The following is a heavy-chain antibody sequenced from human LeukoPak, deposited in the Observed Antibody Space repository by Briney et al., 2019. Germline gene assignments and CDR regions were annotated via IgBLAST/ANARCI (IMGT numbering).Heavy chain of an antibody. CDR2: ISETTTYI. Sequence: PGGPLRLSCAASGFTFNRYTMHWARQAPGKGLEWISSISETTTYIYYADSLKGRFPISRDNAKKSLYLQMHSLRAEDTAVYYCARGNNYHGSGSSYYFDYWGQGTLVTVSS. CDR3: ARGNNYHGSGSSYYFDY. J-gene: IGHJ4*02. V-gene: IGHV3-21*01. D-gene: IGHD3-10*01. CDR1: GFTFNRYT.